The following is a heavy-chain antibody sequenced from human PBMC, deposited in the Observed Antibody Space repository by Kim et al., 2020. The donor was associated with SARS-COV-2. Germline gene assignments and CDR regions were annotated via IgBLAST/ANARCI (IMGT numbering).Heavy chain of an antibody. CDR3: ARGPQLGDHLGY. J-gene: IGHJ4*02. CDR2: IGDGGRST. V-gene: IGHV3-23*01. Sequence: GGSLRLSCAASGFTFSSYVMTWVRQAPGKGLEWVSSIGDGGRSTYYADSVKGRFIVSRDNSKSTLYLQMSSLRAEDTAVYFCARGPQLGDHLGYWGQGTL. CDR1: GFTFSSYV. D-gene: IGHD4-17*01.